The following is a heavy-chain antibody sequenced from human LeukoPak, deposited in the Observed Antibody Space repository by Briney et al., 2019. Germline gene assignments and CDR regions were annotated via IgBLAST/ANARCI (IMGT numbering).Heavy chain of an antibody. CDR2: IYIGGTT. Sequence: GGSLRLSCAASGFTVSSSYISWVRQAPGKGLEWLSLIYIGGTTYYADSVKGRFTISRDNSKNTLYLQMNSLRAEDTAVYYCAKDSKTYSGSYGVDYWGQGTLVTVSS. V-gene: IGHV3-66*02. CDR3: AKDSKTYSGSYGVDY. J-gene: IGHJ4*02. CDR1: GFTVSSSY. D-gene: IGHD1-26*01.